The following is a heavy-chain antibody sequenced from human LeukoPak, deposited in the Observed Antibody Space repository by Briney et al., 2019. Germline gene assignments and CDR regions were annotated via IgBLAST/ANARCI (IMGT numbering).Heavy chain of an antibody. Sequence: SETLSLTCAVYGGSFSGYYWSWIRQPPGKGLEWIGEIDHSGSTNYNPSLKSRVTISVDTSKNQFSLKLSSVTAADTAVYYCARAPITMVRGVRPGFVYWGQGTLVTVSS. J-gene: IGHJ4*02. CDR1: GGSFSGYY. V-gene: IGHV4-34*01. D-gene: IGHD3-10*01. CDR2: IDHSGST. CDR3: ARAPITMVRGVRPGFVY.